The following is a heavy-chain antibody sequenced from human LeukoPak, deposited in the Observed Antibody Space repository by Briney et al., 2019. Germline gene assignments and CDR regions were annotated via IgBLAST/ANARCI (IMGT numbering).Heavy chain of an antibody. Sequence: ASVKVSCKASGYTFTSYDINWVRQATGQGLEWMGWMNPNSGNTGYAQKFQGRVTMTRNTSISTAYMELSSLRSEDTAVYYCARDSSGWCREDYWGQGTLVTVSS. V-gene: IGHV1-8*01. D-gene: IGHD6-19*01. J-gene: IGHJ4*02. CDR1: GYTFTSYD. CDR3: ARDSSGWCREDY. CDR2: MNPNSGNT.